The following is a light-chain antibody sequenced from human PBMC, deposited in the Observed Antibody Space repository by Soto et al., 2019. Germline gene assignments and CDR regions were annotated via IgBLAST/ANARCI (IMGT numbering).Light chain of an antibody. CDR1: STDVGYYNY. CDR2: DVS. J-gene: IGLJ1*01. CDR3: CSYAGSYTYV. V-gene: IGLV2-11*01. Sequence: QSVLTQPPSVSGSPGQSVTISCTGTSTDVGYYNYVSWYQQHPGKAPKFLIFDVSQRPSGVPDRFSGSKSGNSASLTISGLQADDEADYYCCSYAGSYTYVFGTGTKLNVL.